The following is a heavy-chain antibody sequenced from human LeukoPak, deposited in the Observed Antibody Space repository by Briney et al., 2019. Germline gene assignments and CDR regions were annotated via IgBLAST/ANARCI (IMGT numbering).Heavy chain of an antibody. D-gene: IGHD1-26*01. CDR1: GFTLSSYW. Sequence: GGSLRLSCAASGFTLSSYWMHWVRHAPGKGLVWVSRISSDGSSTTYADSVKGRFTISRDNAKNTLYLQMNSLRAEDTAVYYCARGYSGSYRVDYWGQGTLVTVSS. J-gene: IGHJ4*02. CDR2: ISSDGSST. V-gene: IGHV3-74*01. CDR3: ARGYSGSYRVDY.